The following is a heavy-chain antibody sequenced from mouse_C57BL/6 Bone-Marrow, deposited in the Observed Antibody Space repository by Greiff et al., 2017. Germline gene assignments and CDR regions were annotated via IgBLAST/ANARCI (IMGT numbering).Heavy chain of an antibody. Sequence: QVQLQQPGAELVRPGTSVKLSCKASGYTFTSYWMHWVKQRPGQGLEWIGVIDPSDSYTNYNQKFKGKATLTVDTSSSTAYMQLSSLTSEDSAVXYCALLSPWCAYWGQGTLVTVSA. J-gene: IGHJ3*01. V-gene: IGHV1-59*01. CDR3: ALLSPWCAY. D-gene: IGHD1-1*01. CDR1: GYTFTSYW. CDR2: IDPSDSYT.